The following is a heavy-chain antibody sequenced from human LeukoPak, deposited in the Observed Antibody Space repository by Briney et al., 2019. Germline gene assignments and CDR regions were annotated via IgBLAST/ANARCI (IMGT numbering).Heavy chain of an antibody. V-gene: IGHV3-30*18. CDR3: AKDEKEGYSYGYGYYYYGMDV. Sequence: PGRSLRLSCAASGFTFSSYGMHWVRQAPGKGLEWVAVISYDGSNKYYADSVKGRFTISRDNSKDTLYLQINSLRAEDTAVYYCAKDEKEGYSYGYGYYYYGMDVWGKGTTVTVSS. CDR2: ISYDGSNK. CDR1: GFTFSSYG. J-gene: IGHJ6*04. D-gene: IGHD5-18*01.